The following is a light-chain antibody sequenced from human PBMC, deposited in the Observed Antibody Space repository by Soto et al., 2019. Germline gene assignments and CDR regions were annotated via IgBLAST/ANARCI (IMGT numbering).Light chain of an antibody. CDR1: QTISSW. V-gene: IGKV1-12*01. Sequence: DIQMTQSPSTLSGSVGDRVTITCRASQTISSWLAWYQQKPGKAPNLLIYTASSLQSGVPSRFSGRGSGTDFTLTITALPPEDFATYYRQQAGSLPITFGQGTRLEIK. CDR3: QQAGSLPIT. J-gene: IGKJ5*01. CDR2: TAS.